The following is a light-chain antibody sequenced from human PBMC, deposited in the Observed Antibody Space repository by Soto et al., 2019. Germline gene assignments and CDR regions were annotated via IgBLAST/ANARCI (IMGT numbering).Light chain of an antibody. V-gene: IGKV2D-29*01. J-gene: IGKJ1*01. CDR2: GVS. Sequence: EIVLTQTPLSLSVTPGQPASISCRSSQSLLYSHGKTYLYWYLQKAGQPPQLLIYGVSNRFSGVPDRFSGSGSGTDFTLKISRVEAEDVGVYYCMQSVQAPWTFGQGTKVEIK. CDR1: QSLLYSHGKTY. CDR3: MQSVQAPWT.